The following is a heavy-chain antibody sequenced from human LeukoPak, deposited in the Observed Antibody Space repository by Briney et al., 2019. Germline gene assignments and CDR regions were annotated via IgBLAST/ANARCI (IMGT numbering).Heavy chain of an antibody. CDR1: GGSISSSSYY. Sequence: PSEALSLTCTVSGGSISSSSYYWGWIRQPPGKGLEWIGSIYYSGSTYYNPSLKSRVTISVDTSKNQFSLKLSSVTAADTAVYYCASVQGYGWFEELSPYWGQGTLVTVSS. CDR2: IYYSGST. D-gene: IGHD3-10*01. CDR3: ASVQGYGWFEELSPY. J-gene: IGHJ4*02. V-gene: IGHV4-39*01.